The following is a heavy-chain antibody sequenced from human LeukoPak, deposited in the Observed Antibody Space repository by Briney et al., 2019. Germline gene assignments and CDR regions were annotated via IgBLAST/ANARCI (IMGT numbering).Heavy chain of an antibody. CDR2: INPGGITT. J-gene: IGHJ4*02. CDR1: GFTFTTYS. CDR3: ARDRAGTPWAD. V-gene: IGHV3-23*01. Sequence: GGSLRLSCAASGFTFTTYSVTWVRQAPGKGLEWVSTINPGGITTYYADSVKGRFTISRDNSKNTVSLQMDSLRADDTAVYYCARDRAGTPWADWGQGTLVTVSS. D-gene: IGHD1-1*01.